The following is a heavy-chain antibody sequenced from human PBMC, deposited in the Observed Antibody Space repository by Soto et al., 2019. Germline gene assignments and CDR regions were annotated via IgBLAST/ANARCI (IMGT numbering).Heavy chain of an antibody. CDR1: GFTFSSYS. CDR2: ISGSAGTT. V-gene: IGHV3-23*01. D-gene: IGHD2-15*01. CDR3: AKEWSSGFDV. Sequence: GSLRLSCSASGFTFSSYSMSWVRQAPGKGLEWVSSISGSAGTTYYSDSVKGHFTISRDNSKSTLYLQVNSLRAEDTAIYYCAKEWSSGFDVWGQGTTVTVSS. J-gene: IGHJ6*02.